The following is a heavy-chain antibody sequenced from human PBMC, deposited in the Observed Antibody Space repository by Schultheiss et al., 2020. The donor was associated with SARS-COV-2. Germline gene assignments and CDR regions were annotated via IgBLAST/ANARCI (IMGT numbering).Heavy chain of an antibody. CDR3: TRDYSV. D-gene: IGHD2-15*01. Sequence: GGSLRLSCAASGFTFSDYYMSWIRQAPGKGLQWLGFIRSKAYGGTTEYAASVKDTFTISRDDSKSIAYLQMNSLKTEDTAVYYCTRDYSVWGQGTMVTVSS. J-gene: IGHJ3*01. CDR1: GFTFSDYY. CDR2: IRSKAYGGTT. V-gene: IGHV3-49*03.